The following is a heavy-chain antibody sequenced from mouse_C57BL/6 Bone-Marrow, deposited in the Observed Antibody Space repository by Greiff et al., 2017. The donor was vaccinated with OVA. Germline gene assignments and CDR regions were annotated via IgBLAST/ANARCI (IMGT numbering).Heavy chain of an antibody. V-gene: IGHV14-2*01. CDR3: ARSGVYGNPYWYFDV. D-gene: IGHD2-1*01. CDR2: IDPEDGVT. CDR1: GFNIKDYY. J-gene: IGHJ1*03. Sequence: EVQLQESGAELVKPGASVKLSCTASGFNIKDYYMHWVKQRTEQGLEWIGRIDPEDGVTKYAPKFQGKATITADTSSNTAYLQLSSLTSEDTAVYYCARSGVYGNPYWYFDVWGTGTTVTVSS.